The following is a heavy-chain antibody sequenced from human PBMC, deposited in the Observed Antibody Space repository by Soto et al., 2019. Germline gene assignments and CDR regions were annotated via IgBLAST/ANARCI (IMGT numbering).Heavy chain of an antibody. D-gene: IGHD3-9*01. Sequence: GGSLRLSCASSGVNISSYAMSLIRQKQGKGLEWVSAISGSGGSTYYADSVKGRFTISRDNSKSTLYLQMNSLRAEDTAVYYCAKYMTHHDILTGYMDYRGQGILVTVSS. J-gene: IGHJ4*02. CDR1: GVNISSYA. V-gene: IGHV3-23*01. CDR3: AKYMTHHDILTGYMDY. CDR2: ISGSGGST.